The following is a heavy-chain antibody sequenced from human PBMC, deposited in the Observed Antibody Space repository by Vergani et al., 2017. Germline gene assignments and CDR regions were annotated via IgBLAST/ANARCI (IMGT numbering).Heavy chain of an antibody. CDR3: AGGAVIYCSGGSCHDYYYYYGMDV. CDR1: GFTFSSYE. J-gene: IGHJ6*02. D-gene: IGHD2-15*01. V-gene: IGHV3-48*03. CDR2: ISSSGSTI. Sequence: EVQLVESGGVVVQPGGSLRLSCAASGFTFSSYEMNWVRQAPGKGLEWVSYISSSGSTIYYADSVKGRFTISRDNAKNSLYLQMNSLRAEDTAVYYCAGGAVIYCSGGSCHDYYYYYGMDVWGQGTTVTVSS.